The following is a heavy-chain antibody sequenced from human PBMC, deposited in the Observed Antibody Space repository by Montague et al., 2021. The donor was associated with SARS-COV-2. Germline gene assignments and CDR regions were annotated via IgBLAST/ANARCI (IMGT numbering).Heavy chain of an antibody. CDR3: ARGADYDFWSGFLRYKWFGP. Sequence: SETLSLTCAVYVRSFSGYYWSWIGQSPGKGLESIGEINHRGSTNHNPSLQSRVTISVDKSKNQFSLTLRFLTAADTAVYYCARGADYDFWSGFLRYKWFGPWGQGTPVIVSS. J-gene: IGHJ5*02. D-gene: IGHD3-3*01. V-gene: IGHV4-34*01. CDR1: VRSFSGYY. CDR2: INHRGST.